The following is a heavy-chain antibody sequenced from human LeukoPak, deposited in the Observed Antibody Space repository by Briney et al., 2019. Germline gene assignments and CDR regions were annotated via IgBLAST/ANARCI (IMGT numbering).Heavy chain of an antibody. CDR1: GFTFRNYE. Sequence: GGSLRLSCIGSGFTFRNYEMNWVRQAPGKGLEWVSFIDSGGAVKLYADSVKGRFTTSRDDAMNSLYLDMNSLRAEDTAVYYCARDYSGDGDFDYWGQGTLVTVSS. V-gene: IGHV3-48*03. D-gene: IGHD5-12*01. CDR3: ARDYSGDGDFDY. J-gene: IGHJ4*02. CDR2: IDSGGAVK.